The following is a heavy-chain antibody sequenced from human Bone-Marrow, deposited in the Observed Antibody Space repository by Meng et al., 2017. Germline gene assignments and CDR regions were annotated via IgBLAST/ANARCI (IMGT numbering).Heavy chain of an antibody. CDR2: ISYDGSNK. V-gene: IGHV3-30*04. Sequence: GESLKISCAASGFTFSSYAMHWVRQAPGKGLEWVAVISYDGSNKYYADSVKGRFTISRDNSKNTLYLQMNSLRAEDTAVYYCAREGTRGYSYYDAFDIWGQGTMVTVSS. CDR3: AREGTRGYSYYDAFDI. J-gene: IGHJ3*02. CDR1: GFTFSSYA. D-gene: IGHD5-18*01.